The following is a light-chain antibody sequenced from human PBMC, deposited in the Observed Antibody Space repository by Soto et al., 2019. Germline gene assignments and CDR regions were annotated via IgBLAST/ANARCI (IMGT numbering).Light chain of an antibody. CDR3: QQYNSYWT. V-gene: IGKV1-5*03. J-gene: IGKJ1*01. Sequence: DIQMTQSPSTLSASVGDRVTITCRASQSISNWLAWYQQRPGRAPRLLIYKASSLESGVPSRFSGSGSGTEFTLTISSLQPDDFATYYCQQYNSYWTFGQGTNVDIK. CDR2: KAS. CDR1: QSISNW.